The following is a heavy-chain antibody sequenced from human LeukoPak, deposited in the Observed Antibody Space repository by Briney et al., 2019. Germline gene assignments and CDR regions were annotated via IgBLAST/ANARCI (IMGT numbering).Heavy chain of an antibody. Sequence: SETLSLTCTVSGDSISSSSYYWGWIRQPPGKGLEWIGSIYYSGSTYYNPSLKSRVTISVDTSKNQFSLKLSSVTAADTAVYYCARGNLLSDAFDIWGQGTMVTVSS. CDR2: IYYSGST. CDR3: ARGNLLSDAFDI. V-gene: IGHV4-39*07. CDR1: GDSISSSSYY. J-gene: IGHJ3*02. D-gene: IGHD2-2*01.